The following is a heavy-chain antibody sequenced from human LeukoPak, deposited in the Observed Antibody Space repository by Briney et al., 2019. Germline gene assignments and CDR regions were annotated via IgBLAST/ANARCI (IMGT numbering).Heavy chain of an antibody. CDR2: INAGNGNT. D-gene: IGHD1-26*01. CDR1: GYTFTSYA. CDR3: ARDWGRSGSYFDY. J-gene: IGHJ4*02. Sequence: ASVKVSCKASGYTFTSYAMHWVRQAPGQRLEWMGWINAGNGNTKYSQKFQGRVTITRDTSASTACMELSSLRSEDTAVYYCARDWGRSGSYFDYWGQGTLVTVSS. V-gene: IGHV1-3*01.